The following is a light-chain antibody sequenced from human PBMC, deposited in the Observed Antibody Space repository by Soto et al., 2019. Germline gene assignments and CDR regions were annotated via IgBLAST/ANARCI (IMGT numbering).Light chain of an antibody. J-gene: IGKJ1*01. CDR3: QQSYSSSWT. CDR1: QSIGNS. CDR2: ATS. V-gene: IGKV1-39*01. Sequence: DIQLTQSPSSLSASVGDRVTITCRASQSIGNSLNWYQQKPGKAPNLLIYATSSSQNGVPSRFGGSGSGTDFTLTISSLQREDFPTYYCQQSYSSSWTFGQGTKV.